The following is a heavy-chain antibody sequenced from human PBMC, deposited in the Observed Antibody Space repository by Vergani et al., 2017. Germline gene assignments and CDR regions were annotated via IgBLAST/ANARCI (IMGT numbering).Heavy chain of an antibody. CDR3: AKDRYCSSTSCYCDMDV. CDR1: GFSFTTYA. CDR2: INTNGDYT. D-gene: IGHD2-2*01. Sequence: EVQLLESGGDLVQPGGSLRLSCAASGFSFTTYAMSWVRQAPGKGLEWVSTINTNGDYTRYGDSVKGRFTISRDNSKSTLYLQMNRLRAEDTAIYYCAKDRYCSSTSCYCDMDVWGKGTTVTVSS. V-gene: IGHV3-23*01. J-gene: IGHJ6*03.